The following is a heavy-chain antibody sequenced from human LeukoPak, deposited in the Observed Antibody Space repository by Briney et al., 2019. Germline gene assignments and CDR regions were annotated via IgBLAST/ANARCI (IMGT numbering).Heavy chain of an antibody. CDR3: AKTIHSSSWYGDGYYYYGMDV. CDR2: ISYDGSNK. D-gene: IGHD6-13*01. CDR1: GFTFSSYG. J-gene: IGHJ6*02. Sequence: GGSLRLSCAASGFTFSSYGMHWVRQAPGKGLEWVAVISYDGSNKYYADSVKGRFTISRDNSKNTLYLQMNSLRAEDTAVYYCAKTIHSSSWYGDGYYYYGMDVWGQGTTVTVSS. V-gene: IGHV3-30*18.